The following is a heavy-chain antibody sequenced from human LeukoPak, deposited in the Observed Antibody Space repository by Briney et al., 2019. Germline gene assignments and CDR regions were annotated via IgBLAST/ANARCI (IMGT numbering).Heavy chain of an antibody. CDR1: GFTFDDYA. Sequence: PGGSLRLSCAASGFTFDDYAMHWVRQAPGKGLEWVSGISWNSGSIGYADSVKGRFTISRDNAKNSLYLQMNSLRAEDTALYYCAKDATDPYSSGWYAWFDPWGQGTLVTVSS. D-gene: IGHD6-19*01. J-gene: IGHJ5*02. CDR2: ISWNSGSI. V-gene: IGHV3-9*01. CDR3: AKDATDPYSSGWYAWFDP.